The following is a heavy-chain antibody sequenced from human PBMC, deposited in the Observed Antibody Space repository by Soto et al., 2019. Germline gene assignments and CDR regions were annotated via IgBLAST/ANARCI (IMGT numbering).Heavy chain of an antibody. V-gene: IGHV3-64D*08. CDR2: ISHNAGSI. D-gene: IGHD1-26*01. Sequence: RLSCSVFGFTFRNYAMHWVRQAPGKGLEYVSSISHNAGSIYYADSVKGRFTISRDNSKGTLYLQMSSLRPEDTAVYYCVKDRWVDYWGQGALVTVSS. CDR1: GFTFRNYA. J-gene: IGHJ4*02. CDR3: VKDRWVDY.